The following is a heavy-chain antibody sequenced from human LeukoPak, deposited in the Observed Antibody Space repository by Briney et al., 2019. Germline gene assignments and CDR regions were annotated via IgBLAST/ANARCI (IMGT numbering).Heavy chain of an antibody. V-gene: IGHV3-7*01. CDR3: ARDPGPYYYDSSGYYYAFDI. Sequence: GGSLRLSCAASTFILSSHWMSWVRQAPGKGLEWVANIKQDGSEIYYADSVKGRFTISRDNAKNSLYLQMNSLRAEDTAVYYCARDPGPYYYDSSGYYYAFDIWGQGTMVTVSS. J-gene: IGHJ3*02. CDR1: TFILSSHW. D-gene: IGHD3-22*01. CDR2: IKQDGSEI.